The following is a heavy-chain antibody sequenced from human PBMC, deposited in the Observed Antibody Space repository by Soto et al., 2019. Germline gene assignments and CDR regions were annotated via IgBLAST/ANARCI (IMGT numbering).Heavy chain of an antibody. CDR1: GGSTSSNNY. CDR3: AREGGESSDGLYYFDS. D-gene: IGHD6-6*01. V-gene: IGHV4-30-4*01. J-gene: IGHJ4*02. CDR2: IYYSGNT. Sequence: PSETLSLTCTVSGGSTSSNNYWSWIRQPPGKGLEWIGHIYYSGNTDYNPSLKSRLAISIDTSKNQFSLKLSSVTAADTAVYFCAREGGESSDGLYYFDSWGQGSLVTVSS.